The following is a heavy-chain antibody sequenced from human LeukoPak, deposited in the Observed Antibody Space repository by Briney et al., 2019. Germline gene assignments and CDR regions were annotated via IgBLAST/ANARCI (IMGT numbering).Heavy chain of an antibody. CDR3: ASLGSSDI. V-gene: IGHV4-61*02. D-gene: IGHD7-27*01. CDR1: GGSINSGSYY. Sequence: SETLSLTCTVSGGSINSGSYYWNWIRQPAGKGLEWIGRFYISEGTNYNPSLKSRVTISVDTSKNQFSLRLSSVTAADTAVYYCASLGSSDIWGQGTMVTVSS. CDR2: FYISEGT. J-gene: IGHJ3*02.